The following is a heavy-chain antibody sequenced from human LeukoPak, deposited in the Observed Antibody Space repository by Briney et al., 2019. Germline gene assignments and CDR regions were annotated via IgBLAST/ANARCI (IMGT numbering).Heavy chain of an antibody. D-gene: IGHD1-1*01. Sequence: PSETLSLTCTVSGDSLNNYYWSWVRQPPGKALEWIGYIYYSGTTTNYNPSLKSRVTISVDTSKNQFSLKLNSVTAADTALYYCARVDDWNALEYWGQGTLVTASS. CDR3: ARVDDWNALEY. CDR2: IYYSGTTT. CDR1: GDSLNNYY. J-gene: IGHJ4*02. V-gene: IGHV4-59*01.